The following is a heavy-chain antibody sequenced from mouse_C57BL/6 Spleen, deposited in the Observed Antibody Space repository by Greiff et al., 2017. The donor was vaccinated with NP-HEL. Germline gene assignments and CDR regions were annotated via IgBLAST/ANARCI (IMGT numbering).Heavy chain of an antibody. CDR3: ARGGITTRTYYAMDY. Sequence: QVQLKQPGAELVRPGSSVKLSCKASGYTFTSYWMHWVKQRPIQGLEWIGNIDPSDSETHYNQKFKDKATLTVDKSSSTAYMQLSSLTSEDSAVYYCARGGITTRTYYAMDYWGQGTSVTVSS. V-gene: IGHV1-52*01. CDR1: GYTFTSYW. CDR2: IDPSDSET. J-gene: IGHJ4*01. D-gene: IGHD2-4*01.